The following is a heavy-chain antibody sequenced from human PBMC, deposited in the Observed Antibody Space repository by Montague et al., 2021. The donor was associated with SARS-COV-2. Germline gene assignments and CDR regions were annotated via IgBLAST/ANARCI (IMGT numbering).Heavy chain of an antibody. Sequence: SETLSLNCTVSGGSISSSSYYWGWIRQPPGKGLEWIGSIYYSGSTYYNPSLKSRVTISVDTSKNQFSLKLSSVTAADTAVYYCARHGEMATIVGSWFFDLWGRGTLVTVAS. D-gene: IGHD5-24*01. CDR3: ARHGEMATIVGSWFFDL. CDR1: GGSISSSSYY. V-gene: IGHV4-39*01. CDR2: IYYSGST. J-gene: IGHJ2*01.